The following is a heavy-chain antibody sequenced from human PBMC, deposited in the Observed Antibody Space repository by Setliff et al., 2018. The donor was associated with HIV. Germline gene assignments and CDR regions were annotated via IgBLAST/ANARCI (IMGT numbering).Heavy chain of an antibody. CDR3: ARGASSYDYGDYRVLVY. V-gene: IGHV1-2*02. Sequence: ASVKVSCKTSGYTFTVNHLHWARQAPGQGLEWMGWINPKSGGTKYAQKFQARVTMTRDTSISTAYMELSRLRSDDTAVYYCARGASSYDYGDYRVLVYWGQGSLVTVSS. D-gene: IGHD4-17*01. J-gene: IGHJ4*02. CDR1: GYTFTVNH. CDR2: INPKSGGT.